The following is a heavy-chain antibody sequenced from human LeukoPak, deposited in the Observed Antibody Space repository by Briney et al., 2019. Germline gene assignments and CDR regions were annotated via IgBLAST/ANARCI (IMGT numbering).Heavy chain of an antibody. Sequence: AESLRLSCAASGLTFSSYAMSWVRQAPGKGLEWVAAISGSGVRKYYADSVKGRFTLSRDNSKNTLYLQMNSLRDEDTAVYYCAKHLGYSISHMDYWGQGTLVTVSS. D-gene: IGHD6-13*01. CDR1: GLTFSSYA. J-gene: IGHJ4*02. V-gene: IGHV3-23*01. CDR2: ISGSGVRK. CDR3: AKHLGYSISHMDY.